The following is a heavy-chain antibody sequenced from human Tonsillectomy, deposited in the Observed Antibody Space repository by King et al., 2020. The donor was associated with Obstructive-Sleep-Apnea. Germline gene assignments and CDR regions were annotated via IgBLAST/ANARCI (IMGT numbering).Heavy chain of an antibody. J-gene: IGHJ5*02. Sequence: VQLVESGGGLVQPGGSLRLSCAASGFTFSNYWMSWVRQAPGKGLEWVANINQDGGLKYYVDSVKGRFTISRDNDKNSLYLQMNSLRAEDTAVYYCATSLLDPWGQGTLVTVSS. CDR3: ATSLLDP. CDR2: INQDGGLK. CDR1: GFTFSNYW. D-gene: IGHD2-15*01. V-gene: IGHV3-7*01.